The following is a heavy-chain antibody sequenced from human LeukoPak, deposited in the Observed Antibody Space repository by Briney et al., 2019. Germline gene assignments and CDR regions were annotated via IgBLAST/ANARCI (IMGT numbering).Heavy chain of an antibody. CDR3: ARAHGHDFWSGYYFDY. CDR1: GYTFTSYY. J-gene: IGHJ4*02. V-gene: IGHV1-46*01. Sequence: ASVKVSCKASGYTFTSYYMHWVRQAPGQGLEWMGIINPSGGSTSYAQKFQGRVTMTRDTSISTAYMELSRLRSDDTAVYYCARAHGHDFWSGYYFDYWGQGTLVTVSS. D-gene: IGHD3-3*01. CDR2: INPSGGST.